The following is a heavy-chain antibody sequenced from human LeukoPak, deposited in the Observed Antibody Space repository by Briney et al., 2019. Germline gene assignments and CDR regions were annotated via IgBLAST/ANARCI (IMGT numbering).Heavy chain of an antibody. Sequence: GGSLRLSCAASGFTFSSYSMNWVRQAPGKGLEWVSFISSSSTSIYYADSVKGRFAISRDNAKDSLYLQMNSLRDEDTAVYYCARDLYGDYGSDFWGQGTLVTVSS. J-gene: IGHJ4*02. CDR3: ARDLYGDYGSDF. D-gene: IGHD4-17*01. CDR2: ISSSSTSI. CDR1: GFTFSSYS. V-gene: IGHV3-48*02.